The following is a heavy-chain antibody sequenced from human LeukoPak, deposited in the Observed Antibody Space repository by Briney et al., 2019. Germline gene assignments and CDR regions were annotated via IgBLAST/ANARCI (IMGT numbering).Heavy chain of an antibody. CDR1: GYTFSNFD. Sequence: ASVKVSCKASGYTFSNFDINWVRQAPGQGPEWIGWMNPVTGNAGSAQKFQGRVTLTRDMSISTAYMELSSLTFDDTAFYYCARAPMGTAALYWGQGTLITISS. D-gene: IGHD2-2*01. V-gene: IGHV1-8*01. CDR3: ARAPMGTAALY. J-gene: IGHJ4*02. CDR2: MNPVTGNA.